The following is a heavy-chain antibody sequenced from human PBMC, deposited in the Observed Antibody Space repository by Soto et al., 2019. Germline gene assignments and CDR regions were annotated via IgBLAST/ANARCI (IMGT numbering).Heavy chain of an antibody. J-gene: IGHJ3*02. CDR1: GFTFSSYG. CDR3: AREKRNWYYYDSSGSLDAFDI. V-gene: IGHV3-33*01. Sequence: PGGSLRLSCAASGFTFSSYGMHWVRQAPGKGLERVAVIWYDGSNKYYADSVKGRFTISRDNSKNTLYLQMNSLRAEDTAVYYCAREKRNWYYYDSSGSLDAFDIWGQGTMVTVSS. D-gene: IGHD3-22*01. CDR2: IWYDGSNK.